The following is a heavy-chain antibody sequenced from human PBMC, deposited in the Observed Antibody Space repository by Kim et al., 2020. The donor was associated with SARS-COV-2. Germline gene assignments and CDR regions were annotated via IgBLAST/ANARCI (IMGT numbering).Heavy chain of an antibody. Sequence: GGSLRLSCAASGFTFSSYWMHWVRQAPGKGLVWVSRINSDGSSTSYADSVKGRFTISRDNAKNTLYLQMNSLRAEDTAVYYCAREDDYGDYAAAFDIWGQGTMVTVSS. D-gene: IGHD4-17*01. V-gene: IGHV3-74*01. CDR1: GFTFSSYW. J-gene: IGHJ3*02. CDR2: INSDGSST. CDR3: AREDDYGDYAAAFDI.